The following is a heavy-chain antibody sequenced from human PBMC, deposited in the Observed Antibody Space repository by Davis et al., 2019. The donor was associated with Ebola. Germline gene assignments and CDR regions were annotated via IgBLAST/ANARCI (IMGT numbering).Heavy chain of an antibody. V-gene: IGHV3-23*01. J-gene: IGHJ5*02. CDR2: ISGTDGSA. D-gene: IGHD3-9*01. Sequence: PGGSLRLSCAASGFTLSSSAMSWVRQPPGKGLEWVSGISGTDGSANYADSVKGRFTISRDNSKNTLYLQMNSLRAEDTAIYYCSKEVFDCTSVSCYGRAWFDPWGQGTLVTVSS. CDR1: GFTLSSSA. CDR3: SKEVFDCTSVSCYGRAWFDP.